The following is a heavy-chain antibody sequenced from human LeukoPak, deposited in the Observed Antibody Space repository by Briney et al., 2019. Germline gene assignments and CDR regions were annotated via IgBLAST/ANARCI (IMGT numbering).Heavy chain of an antibody. D-gene: IGHD2-8*02. CDR1: GFTFSNAW. CDR2: IKSKTDGGTT. V-gene: IGHV3-15*01. J-gene: IGHJ4*02. Sequence: GGSLRLSCAASGFTFSNAWMSWVRQAPGKGLEWVGRIKSKTDGGTTDYAAPVKGRFTISRDDSKNMLYLQMNSLKTEDTAVYYCNTEEVGEVGYGGPFEYWGQGTLVTVSS. CDR3: NTEEVGEVGYGGPFEY.